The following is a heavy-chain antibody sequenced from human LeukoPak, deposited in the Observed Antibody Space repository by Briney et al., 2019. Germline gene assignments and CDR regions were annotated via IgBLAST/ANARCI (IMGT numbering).Heavy chain of an antibody. CDR3: ARDVYQLLYYFDY. CDR1: GYTFTSYY. CDR2: ISPSGGST. D-gene: IGHD2-2*01. J-gene: IGHJ4*02. V-gene: IGHV1-46*01. Sequence: ASVKVSCKASGYTFTSYYMHWVRQAPGQGLEWIGIISPSGGSTSYAQKFQGRVTMTRDTSTSTVYMELSSLRSEDTAVYYCARDVYQLLYYFDYWGQGTLVTVSS.